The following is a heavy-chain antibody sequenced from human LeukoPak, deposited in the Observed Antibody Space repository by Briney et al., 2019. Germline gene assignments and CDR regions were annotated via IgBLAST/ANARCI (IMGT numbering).Heavy chain of an antibody. CDR1: GGSFSGYY. CDR2: INHSGST. CDR3: ARHYDSSGYWYYFDY. Sequence: PSETLSLTCAVYGGSFSGYYWSWIRQPPGKGLEWIGEINHSGSTNYNPSLKSRVTISVDTSKNQFSLKLSSVTVADTAVYYCARHYDSSGYWYYFDYWGQGTLVTVSS. J-gene: IGHJ4*02. V-gene: IGHV4-34*01. D-gene: IGHD3-22*01.